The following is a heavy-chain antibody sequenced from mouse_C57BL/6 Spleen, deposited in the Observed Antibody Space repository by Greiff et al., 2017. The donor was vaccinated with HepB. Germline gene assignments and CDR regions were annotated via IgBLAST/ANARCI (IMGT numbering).Heavy chain of an antibody. D-gene: IGHD1-1*01. J-gene: IGHJ2*01. CDR3: ARSPAPITFDY. V-gene: IGHV1-85*01. CDR1: GYTFTSYD. CDR2: IYPRDGST. Sequence: QVQLKESGPELVKPGASVKLSCKASGYTFTSYDINWVKQRPGQGLEWIGWIYPRDGSTKYNEKFKGKATLTVDTSSSTAYMELHSLTSEDSAVYFCARSPAPITFDYWGQGTTLTVSS.